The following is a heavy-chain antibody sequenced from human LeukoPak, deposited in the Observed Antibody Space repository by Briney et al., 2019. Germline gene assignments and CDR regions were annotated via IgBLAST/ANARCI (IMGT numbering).Heavy chain of an antibody. CDR2: ISTSSSSI. D-gene: IGHD5-18*01. V-gene: IGHV3-21*01. CDR1: GFIFYRLT. J-gene: IGHJ4*02. Sequence: GGSLRLSCAASGFIFYRLTMKWVRRAPGKGLEWVSSISTSSSSIYYADSVKGRFTVSRDNAKNSLYLQMNSLRAEDTAVYYCARESYGSDYWGQGTLVTVSS. CDR3: ARESYGSDY.